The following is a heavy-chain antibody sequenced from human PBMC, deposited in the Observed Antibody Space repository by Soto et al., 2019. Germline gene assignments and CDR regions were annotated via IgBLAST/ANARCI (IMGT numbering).Heavy chain of an antibody. Sequence: PSETLSLTCAVYGGSFSGYYWSWIRQPPGKGLEWIGEINHSGSTNYNPSLKSRVTISVDTSKNQFSLKLSSVTAADTAVYYCARPRENSPAGAYYYGRDVWGLGTTVTVSS. D-gene: IGHD2-2*01. CDR2: INHSGST. CDR3: ARPRENSPAGAYYYGRDV. J-gene: IGHJ6*04. V-gene: IGHV4-34*01. CDR1: GGSFSGYY.